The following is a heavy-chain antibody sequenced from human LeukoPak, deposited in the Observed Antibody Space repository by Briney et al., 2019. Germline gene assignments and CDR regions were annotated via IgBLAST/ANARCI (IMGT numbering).Heavy chain of an antibody. V-gene: IGHV1-46*01. CDR2: INPSGGST. CDR1: GYTFTRYY. D-gene: IGHD5-12*01. J-gene: IGHJ5*02. Sequence: ASVKVSCKASGYTFTRYYMYWVRQAPGQGLEWMGIINPSGGSTNYEQKFQDRVTMTRDTSTSTVYMELSRLRSNDTAVYYCARRALFGDSGYDYNWFDPWGQGTLVTVSS. CDR3: ARRALFGDSGYDYNWFDP.